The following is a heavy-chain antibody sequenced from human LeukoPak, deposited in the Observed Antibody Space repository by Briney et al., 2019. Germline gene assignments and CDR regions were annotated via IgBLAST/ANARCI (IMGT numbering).Heavy chain of an antibody. J-gene: IGHJ3*02. V-gene: IGHV1-18*01. CDR2: ISAYNGNT. D-gene: IGHD2-2*01. CDR1: GYTFTSYG. Sequence: ASVKVSCKASGYTFTSYGLSWVRQAPGQGLEWMGWISAYNGNTNYAQKLQGRVTMTTDTSTSTAYMELRSLRSDDTAVYYCARDQSSIVVVPAALPIWGQGTMVTVSS. CDR3: ARDQSSIVVVPAALPI.